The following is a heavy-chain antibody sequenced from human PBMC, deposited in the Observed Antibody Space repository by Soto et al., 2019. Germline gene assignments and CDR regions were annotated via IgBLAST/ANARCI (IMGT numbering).Heavy chain of an antibody. V-gene: IGHV1-18*01. CDR1: GYTFTLYG. Sequence: GASVQVSCRASGYTFTLYGISWVRQAPGQGLEWMGWISAYNGIANYAQKLRGRVNMTTDTSTSTAYMELRSLKSDDTAVYYCARMYYYDSRGSAFDIWGQGTMVTGSS. D-gene: IGHD3-22*01. CDR2: ISAYNGIA. J-gene: IGHJ3*02. CDR3: ARMYYYDSRGSAFDI.